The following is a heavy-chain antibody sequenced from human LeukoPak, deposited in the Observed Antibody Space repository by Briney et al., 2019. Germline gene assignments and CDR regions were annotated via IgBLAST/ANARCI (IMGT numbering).Heavy chain of an antibody. CDR3: ARRIGYSSGWPDWYFDL. CDR1: GGSFSGYF. D-gene: IGHD6-19*01. Sequence: SETLSLTCAVYGGSFSGYFWSWIRQPPGKGLEWIGEINHSGSTKYNASLKSRVTISVDTSNNQFSLKLSSVTAADTAVYYCARRIGYSSGWPDWYFDLWGRGTLVTVSS. V-gene: IGHV4-34*01. CDR2: INHSGST. J-gene: IGHJ2*01.